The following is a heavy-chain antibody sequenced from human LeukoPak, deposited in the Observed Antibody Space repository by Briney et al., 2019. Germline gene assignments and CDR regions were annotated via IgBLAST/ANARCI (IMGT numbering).Heavy chain of an antibody. J-gene: IGHJ4*02. V-gene: IGHV3-7*01. D-gene: IGHD3-9*01. CDR1: GLTFSRYW. CDR3: ARGVDSAIDW. Sequence: GGSLRLSCAASGLTFSRYWMNWVRQAPGKGLEWVANINGDGRDKYYVGSVRGRFTISRDNADNTLYLQMNNLRGDDTALYYCARGVDSAIDWWGQGTLVTVSS. CDR2: INGDGRDK.